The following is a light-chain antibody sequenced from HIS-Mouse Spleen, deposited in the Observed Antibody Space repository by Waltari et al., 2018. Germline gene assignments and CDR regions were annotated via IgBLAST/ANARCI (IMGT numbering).Light chain of an antibody. V-gene: IGLV2-23*01. CDR1: SSCFFLYTL. J-gene: IGLJ3*02. CDR2: EGS. CDR3: CSYAGSSTWV. Sequence: QSALTQPASVSGSPGQSITISCTGTSSCFFLYTLFSWYQQHPGKAPKLMIYEGSKRPSGVANRFSGSKAGNTASLTISGLQAEEEEDYYCCSYAGSSTWVFGGGTKLTVL.